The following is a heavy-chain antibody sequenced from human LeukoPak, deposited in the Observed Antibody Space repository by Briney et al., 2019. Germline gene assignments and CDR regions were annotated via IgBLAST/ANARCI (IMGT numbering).Heavy chain of an antibody. CDR1: GFTFSSYA. Sequence: GGSLRLSCAASGFTFSSYAMSWVRQAPGKGLEWVAVIWSDETNKHYGDSVKGRFTISRDNSKNTLYLEMNSLRAEDTAVYYCAREGLTTSPNNALDVWGQGTMVIVSS. D-gene: IGHD4-11*01. J-gene: IGHJ3*01. CDR2: IWSDETNK. V-gene: IGHV3-33*08. CDR3: AREGLTTSPNNALDV.